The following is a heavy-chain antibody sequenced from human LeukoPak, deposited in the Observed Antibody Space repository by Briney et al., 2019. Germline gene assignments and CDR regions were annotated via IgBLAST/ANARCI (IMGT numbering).Heavy chain of an antibody. CDR1: GGSFSGYY. CDR3: ARGRRPRYCSGGSCRLKLYYYMDV. V-gene: IGHV4-34*01. D-gene: IGHD2-15*01. Sequence: SETLSLTCAVYGGSFSGYYWSWIRQPPGKGLEWIGEINQSGSTNYNPSLKSRVTISVDTSKNQFSLKLSSVTAADTAVYYCARGRRPRYCSGGSCRLKLYYYMDVWGKGTTVTVSS. CDR2: INQSGST. J-gene: IGHJ6*03.